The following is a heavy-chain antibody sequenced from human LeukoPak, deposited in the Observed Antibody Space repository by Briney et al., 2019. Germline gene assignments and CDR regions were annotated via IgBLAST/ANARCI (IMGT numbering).Heavy chain of an antibody. J-gene: IGHJ4*02. CDR1: GFTFSSYT. Sequence: GGSLRLSCAASGFTFSSYTMNWVRQAPGKGLEWVSSIGSSSTYIYYADSVKGRFTISRDNAKNSLYLQMDSLRAEDTAAYYCARGNYDSAIDYWGQGTPVTVSS. CDR3: ARGNYDSAIDY. CDR2: IGSSSTYI. V-gene: IGHV3-21*01. D-gene: IGHD3-10*01.